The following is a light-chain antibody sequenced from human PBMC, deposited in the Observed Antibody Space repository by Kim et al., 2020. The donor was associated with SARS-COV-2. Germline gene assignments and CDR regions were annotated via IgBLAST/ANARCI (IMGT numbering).Light chain of an antibody. V-gene: IGLV3-1*01. CDR1: RLGDKY. Sequence: VSPGQAASITCSGDRLGDKYASWYQQKPGQSPVLVIYEDMKRPSGIPGRFSGSNSGNTATLTISGTQAMDEADYYCQAWDSGTVVFGGGTQLTVL. J-gene: IGLJ3*02. CDR2: EDM. CDR3: QAWDSGTVV.